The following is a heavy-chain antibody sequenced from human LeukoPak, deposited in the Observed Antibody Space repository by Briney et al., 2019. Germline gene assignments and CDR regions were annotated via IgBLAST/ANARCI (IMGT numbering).Heavy chain of an antibody. J-gene: IGHJ4*02. Sequence: GGSLRLSCAASGFTFSSYGMHWVRQAPGKGLEWVAFIRYDGSNKYYADSVKGRFTISRDNSKNTLYLQMNSLRAEDTAVYYCAKGPRGSYYPSFFDYWGQGTLVTVSS. D-gene: IGHD1-26*01. CDR1: GFTFSSYG. CDR3: AKGPRGSYYPSFFDY. V-gene: IGHV3-30*02. CDR2: IRYDGSNK.